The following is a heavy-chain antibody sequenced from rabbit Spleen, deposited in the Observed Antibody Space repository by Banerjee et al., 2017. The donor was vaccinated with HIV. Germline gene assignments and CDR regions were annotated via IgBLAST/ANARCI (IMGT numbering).Heavy chain of an antibody. D-gene: IGHD1-1*01. CDR3: ARDTSSSFSSYGMDL. J-gene: IGHJ6*01. Sequence: QEQLVESGGGLVQPEGSLTLTCTASGFSFSSNSYMCWVRQAPGKGLEWIGCIYTGSGSTYYANWAKGRFSISKTSSTTVTLQMTSLTAADTATYFCARDTSSSFSSYGMDLWGPGTLVTVS. CDR2: IYTGSGST. CDR1: GFSFSSNSY. V-gene: IGHV1S45*01.